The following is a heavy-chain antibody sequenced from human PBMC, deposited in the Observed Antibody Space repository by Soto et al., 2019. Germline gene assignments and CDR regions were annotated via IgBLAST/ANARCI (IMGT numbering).Heavy chain of an antibody. CDR2: IDPDASTP. CDR3: RSSGSYDIAWFDP. V-gene: IGHV3-74*01. CDR1: KFTFSSYR. Sequence: GGSLRLSCAASKFTFSSYRMPWVRQAPGKGLVWVSRIDPDASTPYYADSVKGRFTISRDNATNTLYPQLNSLRAEDTAVYYCRSSGSYDIAWFDPWGQGT. D-gene: IGHD3-10*01. J-gene: IGHJ5*02.